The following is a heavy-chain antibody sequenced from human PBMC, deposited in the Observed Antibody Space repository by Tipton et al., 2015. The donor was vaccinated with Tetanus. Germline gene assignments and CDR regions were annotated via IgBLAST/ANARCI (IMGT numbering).Heavy chain of an antibody. Sequence: SLRLSCAASGFTFSSHNMNWVRQAPGKGLEWVAYISSRSSTVDYADSVKGRFTISRDNAKNSLFLEMNTLRADDTAVYYCVSGSALDYWGQGTLITVSS. V-gene: IGHV3-48*01. D-gene: IGHD6-25*01. J-gene: IGHJ4*02. CDR2: ISSRSSTV. CDR3: VSGSALDY. CDR1: GFTFSSHN.